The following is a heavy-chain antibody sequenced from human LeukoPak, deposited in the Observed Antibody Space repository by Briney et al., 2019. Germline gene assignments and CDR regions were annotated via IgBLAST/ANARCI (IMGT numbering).Heavy chain of an antibody. J-gene: IGHJ6*02. CDR1: GYTFTSYG. D-gene: IGHD3-10*01. CDR3: ARVGIWFGELAYGMDV. CDR2: MNPNSGNT. Sequence: ASVKVSCKASGYTFTSYGINWVRQATGQGLEWMGWMNPNSGNTGYAQKFQGRVTMTRNTSISTAYMELSSLRSEDTAVYYCARVGIWFGELAYGMDVWGQGTTVTVSS. V-gene: IGHV1-8*02.